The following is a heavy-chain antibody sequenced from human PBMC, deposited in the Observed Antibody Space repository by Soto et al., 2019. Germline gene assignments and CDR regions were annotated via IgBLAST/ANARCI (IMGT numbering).Heavy chain of an antibody. CDR3: ANSGGEAELLILDF. J-gene: IGHJ4*02. D-gene: IGHD1-26*01. CDR2: ISAYNGNT. Sequence: QVHLVQSGVEVRKPGASVKVSCQASGYAFSNYGITWVRQAPGQGLEWMGWISAYNGNTHYAQKLQGRVTMTTDTSTNTVYMELRNLRSDDTAVYYCANSGGEAELLILDFWGQGTRVTVSS. V-gene: IGHV1-18*01. CDR1: GYAFSNYG.